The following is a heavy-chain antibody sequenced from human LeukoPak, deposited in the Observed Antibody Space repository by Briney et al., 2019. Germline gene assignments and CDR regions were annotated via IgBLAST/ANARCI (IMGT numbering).Heavy chain of an antibody. CDR1: GYTFTGYH. CDR2: MNPYSGDR. V-gene: IGHV1-8*03. J-gene: IGHJ4*02. D-gene: IGHD4-17*01. Sequence: ASVKVSCKTSGYTFTGYHINWVRQATGQGLEWMGWMNPYSGDRGYAQKFQGRVSITSDTSISTAYMELSSLRSEDTAVYFCARTTSLTASGYDYWGQETLVTVSS. CDR3: ARTTSLTASGYDY.